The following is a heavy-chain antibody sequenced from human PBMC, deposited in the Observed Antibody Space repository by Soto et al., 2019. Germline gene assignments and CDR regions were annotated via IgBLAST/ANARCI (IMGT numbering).Heavy chain of an antibody. CDR2: IYYSGST. Sequence: PSETLSLTCTVSGGSISSYYWSWIRQPPGKGLEWIGYIYYSGSTNYNPSLKSRVTISVDTSKNQFSLKLSSVTAADTAVYYCARLVKDIVVVVAATPRTPAPWYFDLWGRGTLVTVSS. V-gene: IGHV4-59*08. J-gene: IGHJ2*01. CDR3: ARLVKDIVVVVAATPRTPAPWYFDL. CDR1: GGSISSYY. D-gene: IGHD2-15*01.